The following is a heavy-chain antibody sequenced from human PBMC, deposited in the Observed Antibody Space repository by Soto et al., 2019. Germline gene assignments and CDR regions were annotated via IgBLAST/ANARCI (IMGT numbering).Heavy chain of an antibody. CDR1: VDSISSGTYY. CDR2: IYYNERP. CDR3: ARVPIGMSGTYYFDY. D-gene: IGHD1-26*01. Sequence: PSETLSLTCAVSVDSISSGTYYWSWIPQFPGKGLEWIGYIYYNERPYYNPPLESRVSISIDTSKNRLSLRLNSVTAADTAVYYCARVPIGMSGTYYFDYWGQGALVTVSS. J-gene: IGHJ4*02. V-gene: IGHV4-31*11.